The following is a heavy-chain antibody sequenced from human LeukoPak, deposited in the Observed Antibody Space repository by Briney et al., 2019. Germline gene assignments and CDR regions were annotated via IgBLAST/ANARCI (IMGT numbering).Heavy chain of an antibody. D-gene: IGHD6-6*01. Sequence: GGSLRLSSADSGFTFSSYNMNWVRQAPGKGLEWVAYIRHDGNNKHYADSVKGRFTISRDNSKNNLYLQMNSMRPEATAVCYFAPLSESTAAERTRHFHWGQGNLVIVSS. CDR3: APLSESTAAERTRHFH. CDR1: GFTFSSYN. V-gene: IGHV3-30*02. J-gene: IGHJ4*01. CDR2: IRHDGNNK.